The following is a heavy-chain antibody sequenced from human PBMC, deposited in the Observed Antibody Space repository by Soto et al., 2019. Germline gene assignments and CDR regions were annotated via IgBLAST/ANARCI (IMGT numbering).Heavy chain of an antibody. CDR2: IYWDDDK. Sequence: SGPTLVKPTQTLTLTCTFSGFSLSTSGVGVGWIRQPPGKALEWLALIYWDDDKRYSPSLKSRLTITKDTSKNQVVLTMTNMDPVDTATYYCAHSLPDLPTPYDYIWGSYRPRAHEYFQHWGQGTLVTVSS. CDR1: GFSLSTSGVG. V-gene: IGHV2-5*02. D-gene: IGHD3-16*02. CDR3: AHSLPDLPTPYDYIWGSYRPRAHEYFQH. J-gene: IGHJ1*01.